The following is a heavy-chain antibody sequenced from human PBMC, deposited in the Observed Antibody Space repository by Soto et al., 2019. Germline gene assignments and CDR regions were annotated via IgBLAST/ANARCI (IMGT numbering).Heavy chain of an antibody. CDR3: ARGRDFYYCSSYYGPFQH. Sequence: EVQLVESGGGLVQPGGSLRLSCAASGFTFSSYELNWVRQAPGKGLEWGSYISSGGYTIYYADSVKGRFTISRDNGKNLVYMQRNRLGVDDTAVYYRARGRDFYYCSSYYGPFQHWGQGTPAT. CDR2: ISSGGYTI. V-gene: IGHV3-48*03. J-gene: IGHJ1*01. CDR1: GFTFSSYE. D-gene: IGHD2-15*01.